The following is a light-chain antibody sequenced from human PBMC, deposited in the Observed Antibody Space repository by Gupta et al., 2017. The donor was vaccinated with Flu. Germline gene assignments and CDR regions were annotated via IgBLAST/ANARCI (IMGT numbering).Light chain of an antibody. Sequence: ISCTRSGGDIARKYVQWYQQRPGSSPTIVVYEDNKRPSGVPDRFSGSIDSSSNSASLTISGLRAEDEADYYCQSFDITDHGAVVFGGGTQLTVL. V-gene: IGLV6-57*01. CDR3: QSFDITDHGAVV. CDR1: GGDIARKY. J-gene: IGLJ7*01. CDR2: EDN.